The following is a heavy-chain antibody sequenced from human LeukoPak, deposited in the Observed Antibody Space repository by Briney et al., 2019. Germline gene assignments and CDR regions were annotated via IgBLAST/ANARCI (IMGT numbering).Heavy chain of an antibody. CDR2: IYYSGST. Sequence: SETLSLTCTVSGGSISSGGYYWSWIRQHPGKGLEWIGYIYYSGSTYYNPSLKSRVTISVDTSKNQFSLKLSSVTAADTAVYYCAREIVVPAAMAYYYYGMDVWGQGTTVTVSS. CDR1: GGSISSGGYY. CDR3: AREIVVPAAMAYYYYGMDV. V-gene: IGHV4-31*03. J-gene: IGHJ6*02. D-gene: IGHD2-2*01.